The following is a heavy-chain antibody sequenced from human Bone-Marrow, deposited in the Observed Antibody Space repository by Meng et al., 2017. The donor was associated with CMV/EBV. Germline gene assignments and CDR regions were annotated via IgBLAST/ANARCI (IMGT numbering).Heavy chain of an antibody. Sequence: GGSLRLSCAASGFTFSSYTMNWVRQAPGKGLEWVSSISSSSSYIYYADSVKGRFTISRDNAKNSLYLQMNSLRAEDTAVYYCARYEGSSTSRFNFDYWGQGTLVTVSS. CDR1: GFTFSSYT. CDR3: ARYEGSSTSRFNFDY. J-gene: IGHJ4*02. CDR2: ISSSSSYI. D-gene: IGHD2-2*01. V-gene: IGHV3-21*01.